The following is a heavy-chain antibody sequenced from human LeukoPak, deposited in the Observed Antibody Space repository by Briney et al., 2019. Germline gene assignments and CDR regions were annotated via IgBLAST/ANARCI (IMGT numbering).Heavy chain of an antibody. CDR2: IYPGDSDT. V-gene: IGHV5-51*01. Sequence: GESLKISCKGSGYSFTSYWIGWVRQMPGKGLEWMGIIYPGDSDTRYGPSFQGQVTISADKSISTAYLQWSSLKASDTAMYYCARRGTYYDFWSGYSVGYFDLWGRGTLVTVSS. J-gene: IGHJ2*01. CDR1: GYSFTSYW. D-gene: IGHD3-3*01. CDR3: ARRGTYYDFWSGYSVGYFDL.